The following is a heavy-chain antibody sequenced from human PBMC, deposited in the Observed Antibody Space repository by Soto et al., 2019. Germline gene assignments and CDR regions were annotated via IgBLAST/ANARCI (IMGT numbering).Heavy chain of an antibody. CDR3: ARGFLAGNPPDY. Sequence: QVQLQESGPGLVKPSQTLSLTCTVSGGSISSGGYYWSWIRQHPGKGLEWIGYLYYSGSTYYNPSLKSRXXIXVXLSKNQFSLKVSSVTAADTAVYYCARGFLAGNPPDYWGQGTLVTVSS. CDR2: LYYSGST. D-gene: IGHD2-21*01. CDR1: GGSISSGGYY. J-gene: IGHJ4*02. V-gene: IGHV4-31*03.